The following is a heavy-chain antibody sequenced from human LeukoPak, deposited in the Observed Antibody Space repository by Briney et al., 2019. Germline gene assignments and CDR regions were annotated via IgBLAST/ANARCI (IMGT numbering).Heavy chain of an antibody. Sequence: GGSLRLSCTASGFTFSSYSINWVRQAPGKGLEWLSFIVKGRFTISRDNAKNSLYLQMNSLRAEDTAVYYCAQSFDNWGQGILVTVSS. V-gene: IGHV3-21*05. CDR1: GFTFSSYS. J-gene: IGHJ4*02. CDR2: I. CDR3: AQSFDN.